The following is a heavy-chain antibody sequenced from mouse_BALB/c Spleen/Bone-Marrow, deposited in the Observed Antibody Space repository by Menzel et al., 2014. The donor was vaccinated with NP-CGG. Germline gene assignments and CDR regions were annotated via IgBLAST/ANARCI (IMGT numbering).Heavy chain of an antibody. D-gene: IGHD1-1*01. CDR2: IDPANGNT. CDR1: GFNIKDTY. Sequence: EVKLMESGAELVKPGASVKLSCTASGFNIKDTYMHWVKQRPEQGLEWIGRIDPANGNTKYDPKFQGKATITADTSSNTAYLQLSSLTSEDTAVYYCASYYYGSSSFAYWGQGTPVTVSA. CDR3: ASYYYGSSSFAY. J-gene: IGHJ3*01. V-gene: IGHV14-3*02.